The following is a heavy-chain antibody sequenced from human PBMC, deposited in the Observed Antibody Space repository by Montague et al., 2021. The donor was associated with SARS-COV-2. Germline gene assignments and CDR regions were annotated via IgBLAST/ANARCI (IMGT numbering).Heavy chain of an antibody. CDR1: GGSISSGGYY. D-gene: IGHD3-22*01. Sequence: TLSLTCTVSGGSISSGGYYWSWIRQHPGKGLEWIGYIYYSGSTYYNPSLKSRVTISVDTSKNQFSLKLSSVTAADTAVYYCAREGRGPMLVVVRRHAFDIWGQGTMVTVSS. J-gene: IGHJ3*02. CDR3: AREGRGPMLVVVRRHAFDI. V-gene: IGHV4-31*03. CDR2: IYYSGST.